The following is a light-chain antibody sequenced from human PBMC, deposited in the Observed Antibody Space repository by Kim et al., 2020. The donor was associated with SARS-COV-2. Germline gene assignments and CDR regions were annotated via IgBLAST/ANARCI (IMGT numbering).Light chain of an antibody. CDR2: YDS. CDR3: LVWASRSETQV. V-gene: IGLV3-21*01. J-gene: IGLJ3*02. Sequence: SYELTQPPSMSVAPGKTATITCEGDNIRTRSVHWYQHQPGQAPVVVIYYDSDRPSGIPERFSASNSGNTATLTISRVEAGDEADSYCLVWASRSETQVFG. CDR1: NIRTRS.